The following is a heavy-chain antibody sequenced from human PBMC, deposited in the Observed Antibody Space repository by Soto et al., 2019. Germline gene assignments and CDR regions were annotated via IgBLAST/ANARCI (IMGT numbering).Heavy chain of an antibody. CDR2: IKQDGSEK. CDR3: ARDRGITGY. D-gene: IGHD1-20*01. Sequence: PGGSLRLSCAASGFTFSSYWISWVRQAPGKGLEWVANIKQDGSEKYYVASVKGRFTISRDNAKNSLYLQMNSLRAEDTAVYYCARDRGITGYWGQGTLVTVSS. CDR1: GFTFSSYW. V-gene: IGHV3-7*03. J-gene: IGHJ4*02.